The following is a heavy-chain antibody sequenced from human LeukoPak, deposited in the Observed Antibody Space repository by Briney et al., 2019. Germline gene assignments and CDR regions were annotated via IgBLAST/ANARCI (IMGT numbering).Heavy chain of an antibody. Sequence: PGGSLRLSCAASGFTFSDYYMSWIRQTPRKGLEWISYISSSETNIYYADSVKGRFTISRDNTKNSLYLQMNGLRAEDTAVYYCARQVGSSGGPKLYYFDSWGQGILVTVSS. J-gene: IGHJ4*02. D-gene: IGHD3-10*01. V-gene: IGHV3-11*01. CDR1: GFTFSDYY. CDR3: ARQVGSSGGPKLYYFDS. CDR2: ISSSETNI.